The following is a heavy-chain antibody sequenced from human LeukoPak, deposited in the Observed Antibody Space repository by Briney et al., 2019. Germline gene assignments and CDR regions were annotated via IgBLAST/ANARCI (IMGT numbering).Heavy chain of an antibody. CDR2: INPSGGST. J-gene: IGHJ4*02. D-gene: IGHD2-2*02. Sequence: ASVKVSCKASGYTFTSYYMHWVRQAPGQGLEWMGIINPSGGSTSYAQKFQGRVTMTRDTSTSTVYMELSSLRSEDTAVYYCARPGIGYCSSTSCYNFDYWGQGTLVTVSS. V-gene: IGHV1-46*01. CDR1: GYTFTSYY. CDR3: ARPGIGYCSSTSCYNFDY.